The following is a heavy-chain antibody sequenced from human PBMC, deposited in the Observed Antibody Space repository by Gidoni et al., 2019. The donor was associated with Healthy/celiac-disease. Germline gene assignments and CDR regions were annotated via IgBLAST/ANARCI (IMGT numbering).Heavy chain of an antibody. V-gene: IGHV3-53*01. J-gene: IGHJ4*02. Sequence: EVQLVESGGGLIQPGGSLRLSCAASGFTVSSNYMSWVRQAPGKGLEWVSVIYSGGSTYYADSVKGRFTISRANSKNTLYLQMNSLRAEDTAVYYCAREQRSYLYYDSSGYYEVWGQGTLVTVSS. CDR1: GFTVSSNY. D-gene: IGHD3-22*01. CDR2: IYSGGST. CDR3: AREQRSYLYYDSSGYYEV.